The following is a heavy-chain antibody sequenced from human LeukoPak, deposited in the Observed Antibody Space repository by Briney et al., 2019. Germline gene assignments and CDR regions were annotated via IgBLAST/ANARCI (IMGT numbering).Heavy chain of an antibody. V-gene: IGHV1-2*04. CDR1: GYTFTGYY. CDR3: ARGQPLYCSGGSCYSRKYWFDP. Sequence: ASVKVSCKASGYTFTGYYMHWVRQAPGQGLEWMGWINPNSGGTNYAQKFQGWVTMTRDTSISTAYMELSRLRSDDTAVYYCARGQPLYCSGGSCYSRKYWFDPWGQGTLVTVSS. J-gene: IGHJ5*02. D-gene: IGHD2-15*01. CDR2: INPNSGGT.